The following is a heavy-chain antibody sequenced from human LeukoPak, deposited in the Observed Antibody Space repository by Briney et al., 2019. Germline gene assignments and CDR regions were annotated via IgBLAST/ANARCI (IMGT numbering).Heavy chain of an antibody. CDR2: ISWNSGSI. D-gene: IGHD3-9*01. Sequence: GGSLRLSCAASGFTFSSYAMHWVRQAPGKGLEWVSGISWNSGSIGYADSVKGRFTISRDNAKNSLYLQMNSLRAEDMALYYCAKGASLYYDILTGYYNDAFDIWGQGTMVTVSS. V-gene: IGHV3-9*03. J-gene: IGHJ3*02. CDR3: AKGASLYYDILTGYYNDAFDI. CDR1: GFTFSSYA.